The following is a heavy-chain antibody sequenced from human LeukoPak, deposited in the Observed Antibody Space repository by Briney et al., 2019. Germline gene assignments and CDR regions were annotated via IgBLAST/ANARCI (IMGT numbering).Heavy chain of an antibody. D-gene: IGHD1-26*01. V-gene: IGHV3-66*02. CDR2: IYSGGST. Sequence: GGSLRLSCAASGFTFSSNYMSWVRQAPGKGLEGVSVIYSGGSTYYADSVKGRFTISRDNSKNTLYLQMNSLRAEDTAVYYCARDEVGATFDYWGQGTLVTVSS. CDR3: ARDEVGATFDY. CDR1: GFTFSSNY. J-gene: IGHJ4*02.